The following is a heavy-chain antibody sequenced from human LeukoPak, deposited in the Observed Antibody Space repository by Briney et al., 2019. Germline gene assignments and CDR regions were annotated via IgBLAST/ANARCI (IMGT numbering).Heavy chain of an antibody. J-gene: IGHJ4*02. CDR1: GFTVSSNY. CDR2: IYSGGST. D-gene: IGHD5-18*01. V-gene: IGHV3-66*01. Sequence: GSLRLSCAASGFTVSSNYMSWVRQAPGKGLEWVSVIYSGGSTYYADSVKGRLTISRDNSKNTLYLQMNSLRAEDTAVYYCARGAGYSYGSPFDYWGQGTLVTVSS. CDR3: ARGAGYSYGSPFDY.